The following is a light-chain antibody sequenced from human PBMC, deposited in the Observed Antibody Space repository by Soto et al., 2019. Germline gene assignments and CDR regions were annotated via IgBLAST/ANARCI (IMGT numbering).Light chain of an antibody. CDR1: QGLVYSDGNTF. J-gene: IGKJ1*01. CDR2: QVS. V-gene: IGKV2-30*01. Sequence: DVVMTQSPLSLSVTLGQPASISCRSSQGLVYSDGNTFLNWFHQRPGQSPRRLIYQVSNRDSGVPDRFSGSGSGPDYTLTISRVEAEDVGIYYCVQGTHWPWTFGQGTKLEIK. CDR3: VQGTHWPWT.